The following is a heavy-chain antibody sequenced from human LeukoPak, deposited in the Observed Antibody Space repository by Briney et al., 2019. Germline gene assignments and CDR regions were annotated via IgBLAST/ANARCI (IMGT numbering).Heavy chain of an antibody. CDR3: VKEGYYDNSGYPPHFDS. CDR1: GFTFSSYA. J-gene: IGHJ4*02. Sequence: VQAGGSLRLSCSASGFTFSSYAMHWVRQAPGKGLEYVSAMSSNGGRAYYADSVKGRFTVSRDNSKNTLYLQMSSLRPEDTAVYYCVKEGYYDNSGYPPHFDSWGQGTLVTVSS. CDR2: MSSNGGRA. V-gene: IGHV3-64D*09. D-gene: IGHD3-22*01.